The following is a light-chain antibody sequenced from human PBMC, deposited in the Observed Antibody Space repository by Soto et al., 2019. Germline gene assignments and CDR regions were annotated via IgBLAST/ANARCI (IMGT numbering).Light chain of an antibody. CDR3: ASLDDSLNGPV. Sequence: QSVLTQPPSASGTPGQRVTISCSGSSSNVGGNPVNWYQHVPTTAPKLLIYTNTQRPSGVPDRFSGSKSGTSASLAISCLQSEDEADYYCASLDDSLNGPVFGTGTKLTVL. V-gene: IGLV1-44*01. CDR1: SSNVGGNP. CDR2: TNT. J-gene: IGLJ1*01.